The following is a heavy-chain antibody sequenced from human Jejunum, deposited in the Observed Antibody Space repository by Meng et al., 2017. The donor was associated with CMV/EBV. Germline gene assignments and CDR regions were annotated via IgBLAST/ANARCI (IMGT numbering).Heavy chain of an antibody. J-gene: IGHJ4*02. CDR1: VCPLCRGAYY. CDR3: ARGSIFVSFDS. Sequence: VDLPVQRPRPTTPLPLLSIALPVSVCPLCRGAYYWIWTPHPPCNRLEWIGYLHDTGSTYYNPSLKSRVDISLGTSRNHFSLTLSSVTAEDTAVYFCARGSIFVSFDSWGQGTLVTVSS. CDR2: LHDTGST. D-gene: IGHD3-3*01. V-gene: IGHV4-30-4*08.